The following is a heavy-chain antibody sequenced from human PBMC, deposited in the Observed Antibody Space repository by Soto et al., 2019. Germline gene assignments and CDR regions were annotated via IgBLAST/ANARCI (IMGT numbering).Heavy chain of an antibody. V-gene: IGHV2-5*02. CDR2: NYWDDDK. J-gene: IGHJ5*02. CDR3: AHKGHSLLWFGDPGSFYP. CDR1: GLSLSTSGVS. Sequence: QITLKESGPTLVKPTQTLTLTCTFSGLSLSTSGVSVGWIRQPPGKALEWLALNYWDDDKRYSPSLKYRLTIKKYTSKKHDALTLPNMDAVDTGTYYRAHKGHSLLWFGDPGSFYPWGQRTLVTIS. D-gene: IGHD3-10*01.